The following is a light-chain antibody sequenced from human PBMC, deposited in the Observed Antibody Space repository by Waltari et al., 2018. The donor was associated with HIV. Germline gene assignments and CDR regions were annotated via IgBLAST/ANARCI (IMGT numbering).Light chain of an antibody. CDR2: EVN. CDR3: SSYTSSSTQV. CDR1: SSDVGAYNL. Sequence: SALTQPASVSGSPGQSITISCTGTSSDVGAYNLVSWYQQHPGKAPKFIIYEVNKRPSEVSIRFSGSKSGNTASLTISGLQAEDEADYYCSSYTSSSTQVFGTGTKVTVL. J-gene: IGLJ1*01. V-gene: IGLV2-14*02.